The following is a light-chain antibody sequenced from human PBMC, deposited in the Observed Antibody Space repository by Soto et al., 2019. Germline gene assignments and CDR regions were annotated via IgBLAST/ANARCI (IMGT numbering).Light chain of an antibody. J-gene: IGKJ5*01. V-gene: IGKV2-28*01. CDR1: QSLLHSNGYNY. Sequence: DIVMTQSPLSLPVTPGEPASISCRSSQSLLHSNGYNYFDWYLQKPGQSPQLLIYLGSNRASGVPDRFSGSGSGTDFTLKISRVEAEDVGVYYCMQALQTPLTFGQGTLLEIK. CDR3: MQALQTPLT. CDR2: LGS.